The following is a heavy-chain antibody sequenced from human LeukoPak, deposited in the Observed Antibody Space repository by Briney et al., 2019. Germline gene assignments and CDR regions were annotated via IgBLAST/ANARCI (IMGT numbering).Heavy chain of an antibody. J-gene: IGHJ4*02. Sequence: GGSLRLSCAASGFSFGDYAMHWVRRAPGKGLEWVAIISYDGSNKYYADSVKGRFTISRDNSKNTLYLQMNSLRAEDTALYYCAKDQGKQWLQTLDYWGQGTLVTVSS. V-gene: IGHV3-30*04. D-gene: IGHD6-19*01. CDR3: AKDQGKQWLQTLDY. CDR2: ISYDGSNK. CDR1: GFSFGDYA.